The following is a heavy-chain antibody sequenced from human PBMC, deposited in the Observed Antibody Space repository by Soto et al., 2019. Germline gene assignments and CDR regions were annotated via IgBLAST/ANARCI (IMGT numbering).Heavy chain of an antibody. D-gene: IGHD2-21*01. CDR2: IWYDGSKR. V-gene: IGHV3-33*01. J-gene: IGHJ4*02. CDR1: GLSFETYG. Sequence: QVQLVESGGGVVQPGRSLRLSCAASGLSFETYGINWVRQSPGKGLEWVAVIWYDGSKRYYADSVTGRFTISRDNSKNTEYLQMNSLRADDTAVYYCARSIWDFDYWGQGTLVIVSS. CDR3: ARSIWDFDY.